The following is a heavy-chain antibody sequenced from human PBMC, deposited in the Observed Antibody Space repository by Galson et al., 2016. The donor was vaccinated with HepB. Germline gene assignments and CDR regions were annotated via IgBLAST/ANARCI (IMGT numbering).Heavy chain of an antibody. CDR3: AKGDGSGDYLGYYYYYGLDV. V-gene: IGHV3-23*01. Sequence: SLRLSCAASGFTFSSYAMSWVRQAPGKGLEWVSTISGSGGSTYNADSVKGRFTISRDNSKNTLYLQMNSLRAEDTAVYYCAKGDGSGDYLGYYYYYGLDVWGQGTTFTVSS. CDR1: GFTFSSYA. J-gene: IGHJ6*02. D-gene: IGHD4-17*01. CDR2: ISGSGGST.